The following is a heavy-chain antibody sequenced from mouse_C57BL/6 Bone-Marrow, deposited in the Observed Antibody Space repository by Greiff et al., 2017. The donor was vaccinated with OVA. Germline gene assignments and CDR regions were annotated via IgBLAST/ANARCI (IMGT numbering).Heavy chain of an antibody. CDR1: GYTFTSYW. V-gene: IGHV1-53*01. CDR3: ARSGFYYDYPYYAMDY. CDR2: INPSNGGT. J-gene: IGHJ4*01. D-gene: IGHD2-4*01. Sequence: QVQLQQPGTELVKPGASVKLSCKASGYTFTSYWMHWVKQRPGQGLEWIGNINPSNGGTNYNEKFKSKATLTVDKSSSTAYMQLSSLTSEDSAVYYGARSGFYYDYPYYAMDYWGQGTSVTVSS.